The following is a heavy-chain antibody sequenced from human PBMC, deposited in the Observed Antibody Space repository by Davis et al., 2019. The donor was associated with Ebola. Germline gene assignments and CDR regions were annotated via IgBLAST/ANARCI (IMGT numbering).Heavy chain of an antibody. Sequence: GESLKISCAASGFTFSSYDMHWVRQATGKGLEWVSAIGTAGDTYYPGSVKGRFTISRDNSKNTLYLQMNSLRAEDTALYNCARLPSGVGRALDYWGHGTLVTVSS. J-gene: IGHJ4*01. V-gene: IGHV3-13*01. CDR1: GFTFSSYD. CDR3: ARLPSGVGRALDY. CDR2: IGTAGDT. D-gene: IGHD5-12*01.